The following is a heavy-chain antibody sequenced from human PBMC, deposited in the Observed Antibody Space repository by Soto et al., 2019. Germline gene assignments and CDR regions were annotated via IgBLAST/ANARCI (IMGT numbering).Heavy chain of an antibody. CDR3: AKGGANYYVVGGWDY. D-gene: IGHD3-10*02. V-gene: IGHV3-9*01. CDR1: GFTFDHYA. Sequence: EGQLVESGGGLAQPGRSLRLSCAASGFTFDHYAMHWVRQAPGKGLEWVSGISGNSVGGVYADPVKDRFTISRDNAKNSLYLQMNSLRAEDTALYYCAKGGANYYVVGGWDYWGQGTPVTVSS. J-gene: IGHJ4*02. CDR2: ISGNSVGG.